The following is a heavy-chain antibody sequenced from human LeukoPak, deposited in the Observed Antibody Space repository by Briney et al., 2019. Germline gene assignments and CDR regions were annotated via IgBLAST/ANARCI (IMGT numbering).Heavy chain of an antibody. CDR1: GYTFTSYA. CDR3: ARDSGSSGYLGYGMDV. J-gene: IGHJ6*02. CDR2: INAGNGNT. V-gene: IGHV1-3*01. Sequence: ASVKVSCKASGYTFTSYAMHGVRQAPGQRREWMGWINAGNGNTKYSQKFQGRVTITRDTSASTAYMELSSLRSGDTAVYYCARDSGSSGYLGYGMDVWGQGTTVTVSS. D-gene: IGHD3-22*01.